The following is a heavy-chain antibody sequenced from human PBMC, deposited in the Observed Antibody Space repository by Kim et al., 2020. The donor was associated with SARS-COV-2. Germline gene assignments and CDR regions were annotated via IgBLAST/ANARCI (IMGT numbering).Heavy chain of an antibody. J-gene: IGHJ3*02. CDR3: ARGPPYSESYWDAFDI. D-gene: IGHD1-26*01. CDR1: GLTLSGSA. V-gene: IGHV3-73*01. Sequence: GGSLRLSCAASGLTLSGSAMHWVRQASGTGLEWVGRIRSKSNSYETAYAASVEGRFTISRDDSKNTAYLQMNSPKTEDTAVYYCARGPPYSESYWDAFDIWGQGTMVTVSS. CDR2: IRSKSNSYET.